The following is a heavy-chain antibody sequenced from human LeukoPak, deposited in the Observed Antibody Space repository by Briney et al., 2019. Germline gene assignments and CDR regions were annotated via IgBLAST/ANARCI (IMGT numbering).Heavy chain of an antibody. Sequence: GGSLRLSCAAAGFTFSHYGMHWVRQAPGKGLEWVAVIWSDGTNQYYGDSVKGRFTISRDDSGNTVYLQMNSLRPEDTGVYYCVRDAQRGFDYSNSLEYWGQGTPVTVST. J-gene: IGHJ4*02. CDR2: IWSDGTNQ. V-gene: IGHV3-33*01. D-gene: IGHD4-11*01. CDR3: VRDAQRGFDYSNSLEY. CDR1: GFTFSHYG.